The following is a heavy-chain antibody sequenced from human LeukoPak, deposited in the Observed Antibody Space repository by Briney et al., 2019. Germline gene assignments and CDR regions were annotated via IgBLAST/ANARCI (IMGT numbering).Heavy chain of an antibody. CDR1: GGSISSYY. CDR3: AKDGWEEKVALDV. Sequence: SETLSLTCTVSGGSISSYYWSWIRQPPGKGLEWIGYIYYSGSTNYNPSLKSRVTISVDTSKNQFSLKLSSVTAADTALYYCAKDGWEEKVALDVWGQGTTVTVSS. CDR2: IYYSGST. V-gene: IGHV4-59*12. J-gene: IGHJ6*02. D-gene: IGHD6-19*01.